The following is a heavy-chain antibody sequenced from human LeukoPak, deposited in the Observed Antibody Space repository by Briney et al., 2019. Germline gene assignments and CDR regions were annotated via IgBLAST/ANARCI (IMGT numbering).Heavy chain of an antibody. CDR1: GFTFSVYW. D-gene: IGHD4-17*01. V-gene: IGHV3-7*01. CDR2: IKQDGSEK. CDR3: ARDDGDYCC. Sequence: GGSMRLSYEASGFTFSVYWMTWVRQAPGRGLEWVANIKQDGSEKHYVDSVKGRFTISRDNAKNSLFLQMNSLREEDTGVYYCARDDGDYCCWGQGTLVTVSS. J-gene: IGHJ4*02.